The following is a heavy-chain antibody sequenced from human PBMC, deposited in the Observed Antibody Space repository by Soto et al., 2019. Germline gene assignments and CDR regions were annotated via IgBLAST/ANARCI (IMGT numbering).Heavy chain of an antibody. Sequence: GGSLRLSCAASGFTFSSYSMNWVRQAPGKGLEWVSYISSSSSTIYYADSVKGRFTISRDNAKNSLYLQMNSLRDEDTAVYYCARDQYYYDSSGYSPYLDAFDIWGQGTMVTVSS. J-gene: IGHJ3*02. CDR1: GFTFSSYS. V-gene: IGHV3-48*02. D-gene: IGHD3-22*01. CDR2: ISSSSSTI. CDR3: ARDQYYYDSSGYSPYLDAFDI.